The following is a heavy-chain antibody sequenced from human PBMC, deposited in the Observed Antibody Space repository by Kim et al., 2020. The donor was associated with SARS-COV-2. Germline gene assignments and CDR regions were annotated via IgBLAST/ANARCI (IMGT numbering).Heavy chain of an antibody. CDR1: RGSFSGSY. CDR3: ARGCLYHLWLRD. V-gene: IGHV4-34*01. Sequence: SETLSLTCDVYRGSFSGSYYTWVRQSPGKGLEWLADVDHNGATSYNPSLRNRLSVDTSRKKPSLLLHSVTAADTALYYCARGCLYHLWLRDWGPGSQVTVSS. D-gene: IGHD5-12*01. CDR2: VDHNGAT. J-gene: IGHJ4*02.